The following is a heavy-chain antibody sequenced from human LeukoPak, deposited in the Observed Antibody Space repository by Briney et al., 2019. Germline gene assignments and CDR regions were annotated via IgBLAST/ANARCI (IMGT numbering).Heavy chain of an antibody. CDR1: GYTFTSYG. CDR2: INPNSGGT. D-gene: IGHD5-12*01. CDR3: ARGDIVAQDYMDV. J-gene: IGHJ6*03. Sequence: GASVKVSCKASGYTFTSYGISWVRQAPGQGLEWMGWINPNSGGTNYAQKFQGRVTMTRDTSISTAYMELSRLRSDDTAVYYCARGDIVAQDYMDVWGKGTTVTISS. V-gene: IGHV1-2*02.